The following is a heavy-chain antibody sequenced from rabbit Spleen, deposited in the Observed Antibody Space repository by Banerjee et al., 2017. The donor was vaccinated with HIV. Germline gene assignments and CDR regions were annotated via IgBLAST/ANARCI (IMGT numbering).Heavy chain of an antibody. V-gene: IGHV1S45*01. J-gene: IGHJ4*01. CDR3: ARRLSYFDL. CDR1: GFDFSSNA. D-gene: IGHD4-1*01. Sequence: QEQLEESGGGLVKPEGSLTVTCKASGFDFSSNAMCWVRQAPGKGLEWIGCIFTGSDNTYYASWVNGRFTISKISSTTVTLQMTSLTAADTATYFCARRLSYFDLWGPGTLVTVS. CDR2: IFTGSDNT.